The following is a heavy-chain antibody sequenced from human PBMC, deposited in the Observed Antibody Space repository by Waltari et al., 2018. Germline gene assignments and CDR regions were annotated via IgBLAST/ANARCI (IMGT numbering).Heavy chain of an antibody. Sequence: QVQLQESGPGLVKPSETLSLTCTVSGGSISSYYWSWIRQPPGKGLEWIGYIYYSGSTNYNPSLKSRVTISVDTSKNQFSLKLSSVTAADTAVYYCASSIAAAGTDWYFDLWGRGTLVTVSS. CDR1: GGSISSYY. J-gene: IGHJ2*01. CDR3: ASSIAAAGTDWYFDL. CDR2: IYYSGST. V-gene: IGHV4-59*08. D-gene: IGHD6-13*01.